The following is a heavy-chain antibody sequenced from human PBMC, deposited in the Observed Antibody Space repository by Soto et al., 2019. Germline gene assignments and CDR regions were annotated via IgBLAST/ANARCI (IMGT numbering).Heavy chain of an antibody. CDR3: ARGSYNWNYYYYYGMDV. CDR2: IIPIFGTG. CDR1: GGTFSSYA. V-gene: IGHV1-69*01. D-gene: IGHD1-20*01. Sequence: QVQLVQSGAEVKKPGSSVKVSCKASGGTFSSYAISWVRQAPGQGLEWMGGIIPIFGTGNYAQKFQGRVTITADESTSTAYMELSSLRSEDTAVYYCARGSYNWNYYYYYGMDVWGQGTTVTVSS. J-gene: IGHJ6*02.